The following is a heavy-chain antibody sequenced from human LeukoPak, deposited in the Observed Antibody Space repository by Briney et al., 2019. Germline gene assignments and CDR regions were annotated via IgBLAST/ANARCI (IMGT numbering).Heavy chain of an antibody. D-gene: IGHD3-10*01. V-gene: IGHV3-23*01. CDR2: ISGSGGST. CDR1: GFTFSSYG. CDR3: SQGSGGTPYY. Sequence: GGSLRLSCAASGFTFSSYGMSWVRQAPGKGLEWVSAISGSGGSTYYADSVKGRFTISRDNSKNTLYLQMNSLRAEDTAVYYWSQGSGGTPYYWGQGTLVTVSS. J-gene: IGHJ4*02.